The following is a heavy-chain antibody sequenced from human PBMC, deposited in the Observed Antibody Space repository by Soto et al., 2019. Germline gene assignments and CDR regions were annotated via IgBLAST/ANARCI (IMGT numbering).Heavy chain of an antibody. V-gene: IGHV2-5*02. D-gene: IGHD2-21*02. CDR1: SFSLSTGGVG. CDR3: IQSRCGGDCLQSYASYYYYGMDV. J-gene: IGHJ6*02. Sequence: SGPTLVNPTQTLTLTCTFSSFSLSTGGVGVGWIRQPPGKALEWLALIYWDDDKRYSPSLRSRLTIIKDTSKNQVVLTMTNMDPVDTATYYCIQSRCGGDCLQSYASYYYYGMDVWGQGTTVTVSS. CDR2: IYWDDDK.